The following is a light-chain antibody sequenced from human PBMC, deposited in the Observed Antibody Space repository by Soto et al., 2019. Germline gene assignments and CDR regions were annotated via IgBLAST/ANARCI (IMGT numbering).Light chain of an antibody. CDR3: QQRSSWPLT. J-gene: IGKJ4*01. CDR1: QSARSY. CDR2: DAS. V-gene: IGKV3-11*01. Sequence: EIVLTQSPATLSLSPGERATLSCRASQSARSYLAWYQQKPGQAPRLLIYDASNRATGIPARFSGSGSGTDFTLTISSLETEDFAVYYCQQRSSWPLTFGGGTKVEIK.